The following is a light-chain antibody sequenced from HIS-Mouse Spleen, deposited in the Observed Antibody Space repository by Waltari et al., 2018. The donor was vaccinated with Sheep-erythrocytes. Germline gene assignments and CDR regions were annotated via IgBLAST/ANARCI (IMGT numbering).Light chain of an antibody. CDR2: EGS. J-gene: IGLJ3*02. V-gene: IGLV2-23*01. CDR1: SSDVGCSNL. CDR3: CSYAGSSTPWV. Sequence: QSALTQPASVSGSPGQSITISCTGTSSDVGCSNLFSWYQQHPGKAPKLMIYEGSKRPSGVSNRFSGSKSGNTASLTISGLQAEDEADYYCCSYAGSSTPWVFGGGTKLTVL.